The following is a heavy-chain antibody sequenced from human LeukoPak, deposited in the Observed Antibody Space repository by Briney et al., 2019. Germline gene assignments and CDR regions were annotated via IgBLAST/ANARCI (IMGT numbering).Heavy chain of an antibody. CDR1: GFTFSSYW. J-gene: IGHJ4*02. Sequence: QPGGSLRLSCVASGFTFSSYWMHWVRQAPGKGLVWVSHIKSDGSSTSYADSVKGRFTISRDNAKNTLYLQMNSLRAEDTAVYYCARDRGYTQDYWGLGTLVTVSS. CDR2: IKSDGSST. D-gene: IGHD5-12*01. CDR3: ARDRGYTQDY. V-gene: IGHV3-74*01.